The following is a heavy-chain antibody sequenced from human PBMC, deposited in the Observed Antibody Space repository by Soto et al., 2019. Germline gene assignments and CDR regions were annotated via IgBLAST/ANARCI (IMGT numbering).Heavy chain of an antibody. Sequence: PGGSLRLSCAASGFTFSSYAMSWVLQAPGKGLEWVSSISVSGGSTYYADSVRGRFTISRDTSKNTLYLQMNGLRADDTAVYSCAGLVGAPDYYYYGMDVWGQGTTVTVCS. J-gene: IGHJ6*02. V-gene: IGHV3-23*01. CDR2: ISVSGGST. D-gene: IGHD1-26*01. CDR3: AGLVGAPDYYYYGMDV. CDR1: GFTFSSYA.